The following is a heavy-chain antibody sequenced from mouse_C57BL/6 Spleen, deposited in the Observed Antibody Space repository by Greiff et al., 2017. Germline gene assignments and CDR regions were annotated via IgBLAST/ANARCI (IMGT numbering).Heavy chain of an antibody. CDR1: GYTFTSYW. CDR3: AREGGGFDY. Sequence: VQLQQPGAELVKPGASVKLSCKASGYTFTSYWMHWVKQRPGQGLEWIGMIHPNSGSTNYNEKFKNKATLTVDKSSSTAYMQLSSLTSEDSAVYYCAREGGGFDYWGQGTTLTVSS. J-gene: IGHJ2*01. V-gene: IGHV1-64*01. D-gene: IGHD1-1*02. CDR2: IHPNSGST.